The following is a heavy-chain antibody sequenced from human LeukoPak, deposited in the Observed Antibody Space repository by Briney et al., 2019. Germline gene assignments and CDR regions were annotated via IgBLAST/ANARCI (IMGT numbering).Heavy chain of an antibody. D-gene: IGHD3-9*01. CDR2: INPTGGST. CDR1: GYTFPSYL. V-gene: IGHV1-46*01. Sequence: ASVKVSCKASGYTFPSYLMHWVRQAPGQGLEWMGIINPTGGSTTYAQKFQGRVTMTRDTSTSTAYMELRSLRSDDTAVYYCARSHSPGYYDILTGYYNVFDYWGQGTLVTVSS. CDR3: ARSHSPGYYDILTGYYNVFDY. J-gene: IGHJ4*02.